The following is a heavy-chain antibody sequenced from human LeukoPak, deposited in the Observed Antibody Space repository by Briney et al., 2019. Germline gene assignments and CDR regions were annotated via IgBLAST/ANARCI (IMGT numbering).Heavy chain of an antibody. CDR3: AREEVMVTTHLEHFDY. J-gene: IGHJ4*02. V-gene: IGHV3-11*04. CDR2: ISSGGSTI. D-gene: IGHD4-17*01. Sequence: GGSLRLSCAASGFTFSDYYMSWIRQPPGKGLEWVSYISSGGSTIYYVDSVKGRFTISRDNAKNSLYLQMNSLSAEDTAVYYCAREEVMVTTHLEHFDYWGQGTLVTVSS. CDR1: GFTFSDYY.